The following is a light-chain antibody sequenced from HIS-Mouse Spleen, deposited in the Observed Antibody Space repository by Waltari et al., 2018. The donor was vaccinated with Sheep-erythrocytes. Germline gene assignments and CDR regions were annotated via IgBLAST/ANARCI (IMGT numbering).Light chain of an antibody. V-gene: IGLV2-14*02. CDR3: QAWDSSIVV. CDR2: EGS. Sequence: QSALTQPASVSGSPGQSITISCTGTSSDVGSYNLVSWYQQHPGKAPKLMIYEGSKRPSGIPGRFSGSNYGNTATLTISGTQAMDEADYYCQAWDSSIVVFGGGTKLTVL. CDR1: SSDVGSYNL. J-gene: IGLJ2*01.